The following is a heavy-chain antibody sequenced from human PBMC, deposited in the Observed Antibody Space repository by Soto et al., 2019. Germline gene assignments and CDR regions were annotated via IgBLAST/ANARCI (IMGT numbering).Heavy chain of an antibody. J-gene: IGHJ4*02. CDR3: ERGEAVAGTDIDY. CDR1: GFTFSSNY. CDR2: IYSGGST. V-gene: IGHV3-53*01. D-gene: IGHD6-19*01. Sequence: PXGSLRLSCAASGFTFSSNYMSWVRQAPGKGLEWVSVIYSGGSTYYADSVKGRFTISRDNSKNTLYLQMNSLRAEDTAVYYCERGEAVAGTDIDYWGQGTLVTVSS.